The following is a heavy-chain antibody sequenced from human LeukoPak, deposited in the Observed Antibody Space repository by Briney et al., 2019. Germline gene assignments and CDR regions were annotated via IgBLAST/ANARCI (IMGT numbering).Heavy chain of an antibody. J-gene: IGHJ4*02. D-gene: IGHD3-10*01. CDR3: ARSRWFGESDY. CDR1: GFTFSSYG. Sequence: GGSLRLPCAASGFTFSSYGMHWVRQAPGKGLEWVAVIWYDGSNKYYADSVKGRFTISRDNSKNTLYLQMNSLRAEDTAVYYCARSRWFGESDYWGQGTLVTVSS. V-gene: IGHV3-33*01. CDR2: IWYDGSNK.